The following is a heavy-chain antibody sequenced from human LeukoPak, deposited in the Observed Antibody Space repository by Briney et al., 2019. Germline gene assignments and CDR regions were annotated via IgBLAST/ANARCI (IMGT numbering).Heavy chain of an antibody. CDR1: GYTSSIHG. Sequence: GGSLRLSRAASGYTSSIHGMNWVRQAPGKGLERVSGIGASGSHTYFADSLKGRFSISRDNSKNTVYMQMNSLRAGDTAIYFCARDLSSLGLDDWGQGTLVTVSS. J-gene: IGHJ4*02. D-gene: IGHD7-27*01. CDR3: ARDLSSLGLDD. CDR2: IGASGSHT. V-gene: IGHV3-23*01.